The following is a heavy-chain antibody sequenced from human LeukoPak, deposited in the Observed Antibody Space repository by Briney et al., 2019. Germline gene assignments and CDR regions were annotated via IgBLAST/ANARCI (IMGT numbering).Heavy chain of an antibody. D-gene: IGHD2-21*02. J-gene: IGHJ6*03. CDR2: IWFDGSNK. V-gene: IGHV3-33*01. CDR1: GFTFSTYG. CDR3: ARDDFYYSYKDV. Sequence: PGGSLRLSCAASGFTFSTYGMHWVRQAPGKGLEWVAVIWFDGSNKFYVDSVKGRFTISRDNSKNTVYLQMNSLRAEDTAVYYWARDDFYYSYKDVGGKGTTVPV.